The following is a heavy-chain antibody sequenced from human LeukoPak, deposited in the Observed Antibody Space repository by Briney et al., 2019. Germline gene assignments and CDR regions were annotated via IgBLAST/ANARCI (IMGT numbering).Heavy chain of an antibody. CDR2: FSGSGGST. CDR1: GFTFSNYA. Sequence: PWGSLRLSCAASGFTFSNYAMAWVRQIPGKGLEWVSIFSGSGGSTYYADAVKGRFTVSRDNSKSTLYLHMNNLRVDDTAIYYCASRPAPSLGPLDYWGQGTLVTVS. J-gene: IGHJ4*02. D-gene: IGHD2-2*01. V-gene: IGHV3-23*01. CDR3: ASRPAPSLGPLDY.